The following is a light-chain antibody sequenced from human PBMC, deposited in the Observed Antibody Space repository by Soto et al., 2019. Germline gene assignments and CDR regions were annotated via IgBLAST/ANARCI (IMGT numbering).Light chain of an antibody. Sequence: EIVLTQSPGTLSLSPGERATLSCRASQSVSSSYLAWYQQKPGQAPRLLIYGASSRATGIPDKFSGSGSGTDFPVTISSLEPEDFAVYYCQQYGSSPWTFGQGTTVEIK. CDR2: GAS. J-gene: IGKJ1*01. V-gene: IGKV3-20*01. CDR1: QSVSSSY. CDR3: QQYGSSPWT.